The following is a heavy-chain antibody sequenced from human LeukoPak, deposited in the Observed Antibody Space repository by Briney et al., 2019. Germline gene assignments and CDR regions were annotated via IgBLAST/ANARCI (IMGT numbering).Heavy chain of an antibody. CDR1: GFTFSTYY. CDR3: ARTRVSGGTFYHPFDY. CDR2: INQDGSEK. J-gene: IGHJ4*02. Sequence: PGGSLRLSCAASGFTFSTYYMTWVRQAPGKGLEWVANINQDGSEKYYVDSVKGRFTISRDNAKNSLSLQMNSLRVEDTAVYSCARTRVSGGTFYHPFDYWGQGTLVTVSS. V-gene: IGHV3-7*01. D-gene: IGHD2-15*01.